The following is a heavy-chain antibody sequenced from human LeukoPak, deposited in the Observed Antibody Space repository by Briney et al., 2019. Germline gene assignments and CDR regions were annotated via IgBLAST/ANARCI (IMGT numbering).Heavy chain of an antibody. V-gene: IGHV4-34*01. CDR2: INHSGST. J-gene: IGHJ4*02. D-gene: IGHD6-19*01. CDR1: GGSFSVYY. CDR3: ARGRYSSGWYLGYYFDY. Sequence: SETLSLTCAVYGGSFSVYYWSWIRQPPGKGLEWIGEINHSGSTNYNPSLKSRVTISVDTSKNQFSLKLSSVTAADTAVYYCARGRYSSGWYLGYYFDYWGQGTLVTVSS.